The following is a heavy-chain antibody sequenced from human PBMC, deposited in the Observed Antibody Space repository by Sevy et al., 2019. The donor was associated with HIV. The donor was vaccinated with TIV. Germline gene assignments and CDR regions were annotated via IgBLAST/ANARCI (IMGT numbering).Heavy chain of an antibody. Sequence: ASVKVSCKASGYTFTGYYMHWVRQAPGQGLEWMGWINPNSGGTNYAQKFQGRVTMTRETSISTAYMELSRLRSDDTAVYYCAREYGSGSLAAFDIWGQGTMVTVSS. CDR3: AREYGSGSLAAFDI. V-gene: IGHV1-2*02. J-gene: IGHJ3*02. CDR2: INPNSGGT. CDR1: GYTFTGYY. D-gene: IGHD3-10*01.